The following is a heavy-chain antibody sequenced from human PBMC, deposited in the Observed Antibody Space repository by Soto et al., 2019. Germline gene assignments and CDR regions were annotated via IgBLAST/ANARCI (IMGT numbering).Heavy chain of an antibody. CDR1: GYTLTELS. D-gene: IGHD3-22*01. CDR3: ATDGSWLLPFDY. Sequence: GASLKVSCKVSGYTLTELSMHWVRQAPGKGLEWMGGFDPEDGETIYAQKFQGRVTMTEDTSTDTAYMELSSLRSEDTAVYYCATDGSWLLPFDYWGQGTLVTVSA. V-gene: IGHV1-24*01. CDR2: FDPEDGET. J-gene: IGHJ4*02.